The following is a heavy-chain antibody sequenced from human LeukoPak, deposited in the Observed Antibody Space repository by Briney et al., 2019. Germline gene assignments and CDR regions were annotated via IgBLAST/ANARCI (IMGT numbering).Heavy chain of an antibody. CDR2: IYHTGST. V-gene: IGHV4-4*02. D-gene: IGHD3-16*01. Sequence: PSETLSLTCAVSGGSISTNNWWSWVRQPPGKGLEWIGEIYHTGSTNYSPSLRSRVTMSIDKSNNQISLNLNSVTAADTAVYYCAKSGDYLWDYWGQGTLVTVSS. CDR3: AKSGDYLWDY. J-gene: IGHJ4*02. CDR1: GGSISTNNW.